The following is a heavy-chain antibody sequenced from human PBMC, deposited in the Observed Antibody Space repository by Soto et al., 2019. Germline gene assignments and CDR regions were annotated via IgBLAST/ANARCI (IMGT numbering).Heavy chain of an antibody. Sequence: QVQLVESGGGVVQPGRSLRLSCAASGFSFSKYGMHLVRQAPGKGLEWVAAISDDGTKKYYGDSVKGRFTISRDNSKNPLYPQMDSLRAEDTGIYYCAKEFGETGGYYFGRWGQGTPVTVSS. V-gene: IGHV3-30*18. CDR2: ISDDGTKK. D-gene: IGHD3-10*01. J-gene: IGHJ4*02. CDR1: GFSFSKYG. CDR3: AKEFGETGGYYFGR.